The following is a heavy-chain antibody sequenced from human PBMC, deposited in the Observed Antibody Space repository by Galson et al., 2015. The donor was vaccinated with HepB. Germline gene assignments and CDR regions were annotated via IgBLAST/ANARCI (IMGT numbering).Heavy chain of an antibody. CDR1: GFTFSSYS. V-gene: IGHV3-21*01. D-gene: IGHD3-10*01. J-gene: IGHJ4*02. Sequence: SLRLSCAASGFTFSSYSMNWVRQAPGKGLEWVSSISSSSSYIYYADSVKGRFTISRDNAKNSLYLQMNSLRAEDTAVYYCARVGYYYGSGSYLSDYWGQGTLVTVSS. CDR2: ISSSSSYI. CDR3: ARVGYYYGSGSYLSDY.